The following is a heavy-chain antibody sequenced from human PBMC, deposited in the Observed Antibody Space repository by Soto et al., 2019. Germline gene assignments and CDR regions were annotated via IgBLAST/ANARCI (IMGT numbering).Heavy chain of an antibody. D-gene: IGHD1-1*01. J-gene: IGHJ4*02. CDR2: IYPGDSDT. CDR1: GYSFTSYW. Sequence: GESLKISCKGSGYSFTSYWIGWVRQMPGKGLEWMGIIYPGDSDTRYSPSFQGQVTISADKSISTAYLQWSSLKASDTAMYYCARHIPYKANWHLNYFDYWGQGSLVIVSS. CDR3: ARHIPYKANWHLNYFDY. V-gene: IGHV5-51*01.